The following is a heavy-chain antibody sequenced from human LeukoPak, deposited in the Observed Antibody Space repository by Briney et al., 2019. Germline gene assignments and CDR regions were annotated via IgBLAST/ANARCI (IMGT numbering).Heavy chain of an antibody. CDR3: ASFVGEPSFEGKD. V-gene: IGHV4-39*01. Sequence: PSETLSLTCTVSGGSISSSSYYWGWIRQPPGTGLEWMGSIYYSGSTYYNPSLKSRVTISVDTSKNQFSLKLSSVTAAEAAVYYCASFVGEPSFEGKDGGQGTLVTVSS. CDR2: IYYSGST. J-gene: IGHJ4*02. CDR1: GGSISSSSYY. D-gene: IGHD3-16*02.